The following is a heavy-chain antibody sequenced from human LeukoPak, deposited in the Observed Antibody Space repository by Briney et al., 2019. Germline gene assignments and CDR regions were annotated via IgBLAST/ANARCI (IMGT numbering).Heavy chain of an antibody. Sequence: GGSLRLSCAASGFTFRNHGIHWVRQAPGKGLEWVAFIWYDGSEKDYADSVKGRFTIARDNSKNTLYLQMNSLRAEDTAVYYCARVRDGYNFAFDIWGQGTMVTVSS. D-gene: IGHD5-24*01. CDR2: IWYDGSEK. J-gene: IGHJ3*02. CDR3: ARVRDGYNFAFDI. CDR1: GFTFRNHG. V-gene: IGHV3-33*01.